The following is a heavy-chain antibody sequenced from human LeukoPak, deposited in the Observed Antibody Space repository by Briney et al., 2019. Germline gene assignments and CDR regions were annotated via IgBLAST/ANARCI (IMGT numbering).Heavy chain of an antibody. J-gene: IGHJ5*02. Sequence: SSETLSLTCTVSGGSISSYYWIWIRQPAGKGLEWIGHVYTGGITNYNPSLKSRVTMSVDTSTNQFSLKLSSVTAADTAVYYCARHRVDIVATIGFDPWGQGTLVTVSS. CDR3: ARHRVDIVATIGFDP. CDR1: GGSISSYY. CDR2: VYTGGIT. V-gene: IGHV4-4*07. D-gene: IGHD5-12*01.